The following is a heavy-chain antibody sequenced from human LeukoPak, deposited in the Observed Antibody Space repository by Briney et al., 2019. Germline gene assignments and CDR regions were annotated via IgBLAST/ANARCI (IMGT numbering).Heavy chain of an antibody. D-gene: IGHD3-22*01. CDR2: IYYSGST. Sequence: SETLSLTCTVSGGSLSSYYWSWIRQPPGKGLEWIGYIYYSGSTNYNPSLKSRVTISVDTSKNQFSLKQNSVTTADTAVYYCARAGRGYSDSSGYYFDYWGQGTLVTVSS. CDR1: GGSLSSYY. CDR3: ARAGRGYSDSSGYYFDY. J-gene: IGHJ4*02. V-gene: IGHV4-59*01.